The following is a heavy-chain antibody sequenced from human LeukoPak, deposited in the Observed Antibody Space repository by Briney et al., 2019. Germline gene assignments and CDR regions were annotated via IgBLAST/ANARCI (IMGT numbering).Heavy chain of an antibody. V-gene: IGHV1-18*01. Sequence: GAPGKFPCKASGSPFTTNGTSWFQQAPGQGLEWMEWISAYNGNTNYAQKLQGRVTMTTDTSTSTTYMELRSLRSDDTAVYYCARVPSYEGFDAWFDPWGQGTLVTVSS. D-gene: IGHD3-9*01. CDR3: ARVPSYEGFDAWFDP. CDR2: ISAYNGNT. J-gene: IGHJ5*02. CDR1: GSPFTTNG.